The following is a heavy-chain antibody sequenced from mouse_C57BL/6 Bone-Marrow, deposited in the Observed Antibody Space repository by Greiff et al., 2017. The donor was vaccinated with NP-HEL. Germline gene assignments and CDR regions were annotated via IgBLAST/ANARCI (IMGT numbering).Heavy chain of an antibody. V-gene: IGHV5-6*01. CDR1: GFTFSSYG. Sequence: EVMLVESGGDLVKPGGSLKLSCAASGFTFSSYGMSWVRQTPDKRLEWVATISSGGSYTYYPDSVKGRFTISRDNAKNTLYLQMSSLKSEDTAMYYCARHGLYYFDYWGQGTTLTVSS. CDR2: ISSGGSYT. CDR3: ARHGLYYFDY. J-gene: IGHJ2*01.